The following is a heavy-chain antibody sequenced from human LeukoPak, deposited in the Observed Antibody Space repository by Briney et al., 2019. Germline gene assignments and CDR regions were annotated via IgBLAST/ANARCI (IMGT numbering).Heavy chain of an antibody. CDR2: IYTSGST. J-gene: IGHJ5*02. Sequence: SGTLSLTCAVSGGSISSYYWSWIRQPAGQGLEWIGRIYTSGSTNYNASLKSRVTMSVDTSKNQFSLKLSSVTAADTAVYYCARDGGRDWFDPWGQGTLVTVSS. CDR3: ARDGGRDWFDP. V-gene: IGHV4-4*07. CDR1: GGSISSYY.